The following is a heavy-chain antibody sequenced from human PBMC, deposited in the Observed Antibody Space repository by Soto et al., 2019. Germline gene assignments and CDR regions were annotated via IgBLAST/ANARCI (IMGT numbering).Heavy chain of an antibody. J-gene: IGHJ4*02. D-gene: IGHD6-19*01. CDR2: IWYDGSNK. CDR3: ARPRRDSSGGGVGYYFDY. CDR1: GFTFSSYG. V-gene: IGHV3-33*01. Sequence: QVQLVESGGGVVQPGRSLRLSCAASGFTFSSYGMHWVRQAPGKGLEWAAVIWYDGSNKYYADSVKGRFTISRDNSKNTLYLQMNSLRAEDTAVYYCARPRRDSSGGGVGYYFDYWGQGTLVTVSS.